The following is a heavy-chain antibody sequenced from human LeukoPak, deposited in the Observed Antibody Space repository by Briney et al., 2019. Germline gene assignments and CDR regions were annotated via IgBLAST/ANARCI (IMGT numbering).Heavy chain of an antibody. V-gene: IGHV4-59*11. CDR1: GGSISSHY. CDR2: MYYSGST. Sequence: PPETLSLTCTVSGGSISSHYWSWIRQPPGKGLEWIGYMYYSGSTKYNSSLKSRVTISVDTSKNQFSLKLSSVTAADTAVYYCARNGAVDWDAEYAFDIWGQGTWVTVSS. J-gene: IGHJ3*02. CDR3: ARNGAVDWDAEYAFDI. D-gene: IGHD3/OR15-3a*01.